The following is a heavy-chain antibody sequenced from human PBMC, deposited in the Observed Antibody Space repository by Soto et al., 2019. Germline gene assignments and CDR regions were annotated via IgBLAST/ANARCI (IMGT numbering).Heavy chain of an antibody. CDR1: GFTFSSYA. V-gene: IGHV3-30-3*01. CDR2: ISYDGSNK. Sequence: QVQLVESGGGVVQPGRSLRLSCAASGFTFSSYAMHWVRQAPGKWLEWVAVISYDGSNKYYADSVKGRFTISRDNSKNTLYLQMNSLRAEETAVYYCARDDGYVDFWSGYHVDYWGQGTLVTVSS. CDR3: ARDDGYVDFWSGYHVDY. J-gene: IGHJ4*02. D-gene: IGHD3-3*01.